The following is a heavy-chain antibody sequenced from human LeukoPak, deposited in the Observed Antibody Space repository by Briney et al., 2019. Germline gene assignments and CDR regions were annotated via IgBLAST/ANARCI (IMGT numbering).Heavy chain of an antibody. CDR1: GFTFSDYY. V-gene: IGHV3-11*01. CDR3: ARDRRYCSGGSCYSNYYYYYGMDV. J-gene: IGHJ6*02. CDR2: ISSSGSTI. D-gene: IGHD2-15*01. Sequence: GGSLRLSCAASGFTFSDYYMSWIRQAPGKGLEGGSYISSSGSTIYYADSVKGRFTISRDNATNSLYLPMNTLRAEDTAVYYSARDRRYCSGGSCYSNYYYYYGMDVWGQGTTVTVSS.